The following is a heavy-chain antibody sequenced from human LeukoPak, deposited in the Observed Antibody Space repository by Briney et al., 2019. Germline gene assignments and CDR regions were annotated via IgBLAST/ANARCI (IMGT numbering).Heavy chain of an antibody. CDR2: IYHSGST. Sequence: SQTLSLTCAVSGGSMCSGGYSWSWIRQPPGKGLEWIGYIYHSGSTYYNPSLKSRVTISVDRSKNQFSLKLSSVTAADTAVYYCARGRRGYDSSGYYFIWFDPWGQGTLVTVSS. V-gene: IGHV4-30-2*01. CDR3: ARGRRGYDSSGYYFIWFDP. D-gene: IGHD3-22*01. CDR1: GGSMCSGGYS. J-gene: IGHJ5*02.